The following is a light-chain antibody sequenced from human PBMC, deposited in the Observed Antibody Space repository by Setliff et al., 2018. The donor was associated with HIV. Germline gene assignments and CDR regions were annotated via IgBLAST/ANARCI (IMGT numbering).Light chain of an antibody. Sequence: LPQPGSVSGTPGQSITISCTGTSNDVGSYNYVSWYQQLPGTAPKLIIYEVNYRPSGVSNRFSGSKSGNTASLTISGLQAEDEADYYCSSHTSSSTALFGTGTKV. V-gene: IGLV2-14*01. CDR1: SNDVGSYNY. CDR3: SSHTSSSTAL. J-gene: IGLJ1*01. CDR2: EVN.